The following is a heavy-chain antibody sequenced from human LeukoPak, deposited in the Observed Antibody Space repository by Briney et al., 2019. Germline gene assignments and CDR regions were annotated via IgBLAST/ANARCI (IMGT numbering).Heavy chain of an antibody. D-gene: IGHD3-3*01. V-gene: IGHV4-59*01. CDR1: GGSISSYY. CDR3: ARGSGYSYYFDY. CDR2: IHYSGST. J-gene: IGHJ4*02. Sequence: SETLSLTCTVSGGSISSYYWSWIRQPPGKGLEWIGYIHYSGSTNYNPSLKSRVTISVDTSKNQFSLKLSSVTAADTAVYYCARGSGYSYYFDYWGQGTLVTVSS.